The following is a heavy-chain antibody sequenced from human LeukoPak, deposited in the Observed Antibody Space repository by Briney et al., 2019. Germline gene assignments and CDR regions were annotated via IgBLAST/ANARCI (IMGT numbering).Heavy chain of an antibody. CDR1: GFTFSNYE. Sequence: PGVSLRLSCAASGFTFSNYEMNWVPQAPGQGLEWISYISNGGSTIYYADSVRGRFTISRDNAKNSLYLQMNSLRVEDTAVYYCARCEFTYGKSNWFDPWGQGTLVTVSS. J-gene: IGHJ5*02. CDR2: ISNGGSTI. V-gene: IGHV3-48*03. D-gene: IGHD5-18*01. CDR3: ARCEFTYGKSNWFDP.